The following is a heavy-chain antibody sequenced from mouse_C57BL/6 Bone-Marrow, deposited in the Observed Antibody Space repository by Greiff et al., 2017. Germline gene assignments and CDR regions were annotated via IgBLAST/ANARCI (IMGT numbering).Heavy chain of an antibody. J-gene: IGHJ4*01. Sequence: EVQLQQSGPELVKPGASVKISCKASGYTFTDYYMNWVKQSHGKSLEWIGDINPNNGGTSYNQKFKGKATLNVNKYSRTAYMELRSLTYEDSAVYYCATRQITTVVATYYAMDYWGQGTSVAVSS. CDR3: ATRQITTVVATYYAMDY. CDR2: INPNNGGT. CDR1: GYTFTDYY. V-gene: IGHV1-26*01. D-gene: IGHD1-1*01.